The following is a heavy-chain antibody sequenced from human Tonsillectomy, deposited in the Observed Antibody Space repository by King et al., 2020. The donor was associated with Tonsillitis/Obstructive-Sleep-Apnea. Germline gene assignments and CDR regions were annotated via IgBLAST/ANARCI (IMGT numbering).Heavy chain of an antibody. J-gene: IGHJ4*02. V-gene: IGHV5-51*01. CDR2: IYPGDSDT. CDR3: VRRGLGDYVSYFDY. CDR1: GYSFATYW. Sequence: VQLVESGAEVKKPGESLKISCAGSGYSFATYWIAWVRQMPGKGLEWMGIIYPGDSDTRYSPSFQGQVPISADQSINTAYLQWSSLKASDTAMYYCVRRGLGDYVSYFDYWGQGTLVTVSS. D-gene: IGHD4-17*01.